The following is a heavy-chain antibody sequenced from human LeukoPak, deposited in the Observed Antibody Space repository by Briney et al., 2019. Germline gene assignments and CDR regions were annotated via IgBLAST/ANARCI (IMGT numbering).Heavy chain of an antibody. V-gene: IGHV3-9*03. CDR2: ISWNSGSI. CDR3: AKDIARYYDSSGYYDY. D-gene: IGHD3-22*01. J-gene: IGHJ4*02. CDR1: GFTFSSYS. Sequence: PGGSLRLSCAASGFTFSSYSMNWVRQAPGKGLEWVSGISWNSGSIGYADSVKGRFTISRDNAKNSLYLQMNSLRAEDMALYYCAKDIARYYDSSGYYDYWGQGTLVTVSS.